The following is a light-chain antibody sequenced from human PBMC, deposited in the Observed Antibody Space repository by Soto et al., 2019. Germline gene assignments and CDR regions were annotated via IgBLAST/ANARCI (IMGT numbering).Light chain of an antibody. V-gene: IGKV4-1*01. Sequence: DIVMTQSPDSLAVSLGERATINCKSSQSVLYSSNNKNYLAWYQQKPGQPPKLLIYGASTRATGIPARFSGSGSGTEFTLTISSLQSEDFAVYYCQQYNNWPPFTFGGGTKVEIK. J-gene: IGKJ4*01. CDR2: GAS. CDR3: QQYNNWPPFT. CDR1: QSVLYSSNNKNY.